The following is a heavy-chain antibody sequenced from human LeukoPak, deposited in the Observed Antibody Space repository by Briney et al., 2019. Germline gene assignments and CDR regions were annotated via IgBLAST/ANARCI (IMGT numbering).Heavy chain of an antibody. D-gene: IGHD6-13*01. CDR3: ARSGYSSSWYALDY. J-gene: IGHJ4*02. Sequence: GGSLRLSCTASGFSFSTYSMTWVRQGPGKGLEWVSSIYNSGSKTFYADSVKGRFTISRDNSKNTLYLQMNSLRAEDTAVYYCARSGYSSSWYALDYWGQGTLVTVSS. CDR2: IYNSGSKT. V-gene: IGHV3-23*05. CDR1: GFSFSTYS.